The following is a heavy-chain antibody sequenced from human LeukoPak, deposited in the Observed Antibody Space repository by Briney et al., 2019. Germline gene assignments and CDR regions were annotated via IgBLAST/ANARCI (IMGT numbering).Heavy chain of an antibody. V-gene: IGHV3-72*01. CDR1: GFTFSDHY. D-gene: IGHD6-6*01. J-gene: IGHJ4*02. Sequence: HPGGSLRLSCAASGFTFSDHYMDWVRQAPGKGLEWVGRTTCKANGYTTEYATSVKGRFIISRDDSKNSLFLQMNTLKTEDTAMYYCARVDLASRRPIDYWGQGTLVTVSP. CDR3: ARVDLASRRPIDY. CDR2: TTCKANGYTT.